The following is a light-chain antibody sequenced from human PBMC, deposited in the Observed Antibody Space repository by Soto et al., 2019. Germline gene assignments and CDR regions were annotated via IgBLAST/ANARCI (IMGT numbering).Light chain of an antibody. V-gene: IGKV3-20*01. CDR1: QSVSSSY. J-gene: IGKJ1*01. Sequence: EIVLTQSPGTLSLSPGERATLSCRASQSVSSSYLAWYQQKPGQAPRLLIYGASSRATGIPDRFSGSGSGTDFTLTISRLEPEDVAVDYCQQQGSSPRTFGQGTKVDIK. CDR3: QQQGSSPRT. CDR2: GAS.